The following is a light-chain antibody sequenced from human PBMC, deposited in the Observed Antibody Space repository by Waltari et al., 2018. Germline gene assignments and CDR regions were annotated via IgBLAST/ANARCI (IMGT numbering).Light chain of an antibody. CDR2: AAS. CDR1: QDVSTW. CDR3: QQTDSFPLT. J-gene: IGKJ4*01. Sequence: DIQMTQSPSSVSASIGDRVTISCRASQDVSTWVAWYQQKPGKAPNLLISAASSLQSGVPSRFSGSGSVTDFTLTISGLQPEDFTIYFCQQTDSFPLTFGGGTKVELK. V-gene: IGKV1-12*01.